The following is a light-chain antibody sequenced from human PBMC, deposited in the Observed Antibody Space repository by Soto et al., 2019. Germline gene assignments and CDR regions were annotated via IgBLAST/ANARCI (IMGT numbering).Light chain of an antibody. J-gene: IGKJ2*01. Sequence: EIVLTQSPATLSLSPGERATLSCRASQSVSSYLAWYQQKPGQSPRLLIYDASSRATGIPARFSGSGSGTEFTLTISSLQSEDFAVYYCQQYNNWPPRYTFGQGTKLEIK. CDR3: QQYNNWPPRYT. CDR2: DAS. CDR1: QSVSSY. V-gene: IGKV3D-15*01.